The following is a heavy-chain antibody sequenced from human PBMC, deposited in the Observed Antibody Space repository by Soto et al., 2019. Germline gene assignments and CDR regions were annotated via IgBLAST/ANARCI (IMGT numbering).Heavy chain of an antibody. CDR3: ARASDAYFDL. CDR2: IYYSGST. J-gene: IGHJ2*01. V-gene: IGHV4-30-4*01. D-gene: IGHD2-2*01. CDR1: GGSISSGDYY. Sequence: QVQLQESGPGLVKPSQTLSLTCTVSGGSISSGDYYWSWIRQPPGKGLEWIGYIYYSGSTYYNPSLKXXVXIXXDTSKNQFSLKLSSVTAADTAVYYCARASDAYFDLWGRGTLVTVSS.